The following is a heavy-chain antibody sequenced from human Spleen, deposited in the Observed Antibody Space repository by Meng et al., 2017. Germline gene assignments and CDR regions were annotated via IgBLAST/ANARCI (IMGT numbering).Heavy chain of an antibody. CDR3: ARDEDISAAGKLFGDY. J-gene: IGHJ4*02. Sequence: QVGQSGAGVKTPGASVKVPFKPAGSTFHDDYSHWVRRAPGKGLEWMGRINPKSGDTHYAQKFQARVTMTGDTSISTAYMELSGLRSDDTAMYYCARDEDISAAGKLFGDYWGQGTLVTVSS. CDR2: INPKSGDT. D-gene: IGHD6-25*01. CDR1: GSTFHDDY. V-gene: IGHV1-2*06.